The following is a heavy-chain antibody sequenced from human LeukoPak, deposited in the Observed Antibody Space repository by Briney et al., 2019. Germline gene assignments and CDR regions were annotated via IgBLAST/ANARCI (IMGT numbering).Heavy chain of an antibody. V-gene: IGHV4-59*01. CDR3: ARSLVAVAGRGYNWFDP. CDR2: IYYSGST. J-gene: IGHJ5*02. D-gene: IGHD6-19*01. CDR1: GASLRSYQ. Sequence: SETLSLTCTVSGASLRSYQWSWIRQPPGKGLEWIGNIYYSGSTNYNPSLKSRVTISVDTSKNQFSLKLSPVTAADTAVYYCARSLVAVAGRGYNWFDPWGQGTLVTVSS.